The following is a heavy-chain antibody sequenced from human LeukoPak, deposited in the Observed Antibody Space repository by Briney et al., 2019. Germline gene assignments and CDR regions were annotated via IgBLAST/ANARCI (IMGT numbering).Heavy chain of an antibody. CDR3: ARVYYDYVWGSYRYRYFDY. Sequence: GASVKVSCKASGYTITSYDINWVRRATGQGLEWMGWMNPNSGNTGYAQKFQGRVTMTRNTSISTAYMELSSLRSEDTAVYYCARVYYDYVWGSYRYRYFDYWGQGTGVTVSS. J-gene: IGHJ4*02. V-gene: IGHV1-8*01. CDR2: MNPNSGNT. D-gene: IGHD3-16*02. CDR1: GYTITSYD.